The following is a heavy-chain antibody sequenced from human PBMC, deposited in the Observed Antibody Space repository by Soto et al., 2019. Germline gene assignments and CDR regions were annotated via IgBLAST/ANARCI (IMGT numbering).Heavy chain of an antibody. CDR1: GFTFSDYY. CDR3: ARGFWSGYYNWFDP. Sequence: GESLKISCAASGFTFSDYYMSWIRQAPGKGLEWVSYISSSGSTIYYADSVKGRFTISRDNAKNSLYLQMNSLRAEDTAVYYCARGFWSGYYNWFDPWGQGTLVTVSS. D-gene: IGHD3-3*01. V-gene: IGHV3-11*01. CDR2: ISSSGSTI. J-gene: IGHJ5*02.